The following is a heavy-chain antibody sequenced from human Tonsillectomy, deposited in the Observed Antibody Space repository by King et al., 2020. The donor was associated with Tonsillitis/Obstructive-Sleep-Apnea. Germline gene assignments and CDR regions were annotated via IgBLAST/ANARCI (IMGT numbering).Heavy chain of an antibody. CDR3: ARENNHLSAAMCAFDI. J-gene: IGHJ3*02. CDR1: GFTFDDYA. CDR2: ISGDGSST. Sequence: VQLVESGGGVVQPGGSLRLSCAASGFTFDDYAMHWVRQAPGKGLEWVSLISGDGSSTYYVDSVKGRFTISRDNSKNSLYLQMNSLRTEDTALYYCARENNHLSAAMCAFDIWGQGTMVTVSS. D-gene: IGHD2-2*01. V-gene: IGHV3-43*02.